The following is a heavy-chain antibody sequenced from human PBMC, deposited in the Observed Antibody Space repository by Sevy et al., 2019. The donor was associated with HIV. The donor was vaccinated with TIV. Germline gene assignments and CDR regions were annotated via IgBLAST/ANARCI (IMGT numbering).Heavy chain of an antibody. J-gene: IGHJ4*02. V-gene: IGHV3-30*18. Sequence: GGSLRLSCAASGFIFSTYGMHLVRQAPGKGLEWVELISFDGSKKYYADSVKGRFTISRDNSKNTLYLEMSSLRAEDTAVYYCAKDPSLQLVLDYWGQGTLVTVSS. CDR1: GFIFSTYG. CDR3: AKDPSLQLVLDY. D-gene: IGHD6-6*01. CDR2: ISFDGSKK.